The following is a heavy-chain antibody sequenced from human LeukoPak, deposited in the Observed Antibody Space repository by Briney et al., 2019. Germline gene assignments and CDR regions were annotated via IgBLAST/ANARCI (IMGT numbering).Heavy chain of an antibody. CDR1: GFTSSDYY. J-gene: IGHJ4*02. CDR3: ARVMSYDFWSGITDY. V-gene: IGHV3-11*01. Sequence: GGSLRLSCAASGFTSSDYYMSWIRQAPGKGLEWVSYISSSGSTIYYADPVKGRFTISRDNAKNSLYLQMNSLRAEDTAVYYCARVMSYDFWSGITDYWGQGTLVTVSS. D-gene: IGHD3-3*01. CDR2: ISSSGSTI.